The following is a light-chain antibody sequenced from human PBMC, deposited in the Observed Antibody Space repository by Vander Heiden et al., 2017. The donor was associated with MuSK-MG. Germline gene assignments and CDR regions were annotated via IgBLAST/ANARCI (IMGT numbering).Light chain of an antibody. V-gene: IGKV3-20*01. CDR1: QSVSSSY. CDR3: QQYGSSAPLT. Sequence: EIVLTQSPCTLSLSPGERATLSCRASQSVSSSYLAWYQQKPGQAPRLLIYGASSTATGIPDTFSGSGSGRDVTITISRMEPEDFAVYYCQQYGSSAPLTFGGGTKVEIK. J-gene: IGKJ4*01. CDR2: GAS.